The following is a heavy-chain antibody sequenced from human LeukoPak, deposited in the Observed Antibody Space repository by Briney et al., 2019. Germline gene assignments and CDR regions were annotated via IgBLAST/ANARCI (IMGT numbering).Heavy chain of an antibody. V-gene: IGHV1-69*04. J-gene: IGHJ6*02. Sequence: GASVKVSCKASGGTFSSYAISWVRQAPGQGLEWMGRIIPILGIANYAQKFQGRVTITADKSTSTAYMELSSLRSEDTAVYYCARDPAGSGSYQREYYYYYGMDVWGQGTTVTVSS. CDR2: IIPILGIA. CDR1: GGTFSSYA. CDR3: ARDPAGSGSYQREYYYYYGMDV. D-gene: IGHD3-10*01.